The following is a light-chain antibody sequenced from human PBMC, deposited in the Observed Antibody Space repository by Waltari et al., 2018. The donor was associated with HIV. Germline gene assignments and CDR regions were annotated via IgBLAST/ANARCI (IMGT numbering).Light chain of an antibody. CDR2: WAS. J-gene: IGKJ2*01. CDR1: RSVLYRSDNKNY. V-gene: IGKV4-1*01. Sequence: DIVMTQSRDSLTVSLGERATINCKSSRSVLYRSDNKNYLVWYQQKSGQAPKVVISWASTRESGVPDRFSGSGSGTDFTLTISSLQAEDVALYCCQQYFKTPYTFGQGTKVEI. CDR3: QQYFKTPYT.